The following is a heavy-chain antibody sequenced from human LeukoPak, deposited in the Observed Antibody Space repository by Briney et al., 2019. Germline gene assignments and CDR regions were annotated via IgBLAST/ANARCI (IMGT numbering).Heavy chain of an antibody. CDR1: GFTFSDPW. J-gene: IGHJ6*02. Sequence: GGSLRLSCAPSGFTFSDPWMSWVPQAPGKGLDWVANMNQDGGAKDYVDSVKGRFTFSRANARNSLYLRMSSLRAEDTAVYYCATYTHWVAGDVWGQGTTVTVSS. V-gene: IGHV3-7*01. D-gene: IGHD3-16*01. CDR3: ATYTHWVAGDV. CDR2: MNQDGGAK.